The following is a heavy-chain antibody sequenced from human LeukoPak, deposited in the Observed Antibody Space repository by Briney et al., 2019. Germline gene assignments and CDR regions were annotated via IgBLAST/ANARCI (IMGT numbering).Heavy chain of an antibody. CDR3: WSGGVSGGYVNY. CDR1: GFTFSSYA. V-gene: IGHV3-30*04. CDR2: ISYDGSNK. D-gene: IGHD3-10*01. Sequence: GGSLRLSCAASGFTFSSYAMHWVRQAPGKGLEWVAVISYDGSNKYYADSVKGRFTISRDNSKNTLYLQMNSLRPEDTAVYFFWSGGVSGGYVNYWGQRTLVTVSS. J-gene: IGHJ4*02.